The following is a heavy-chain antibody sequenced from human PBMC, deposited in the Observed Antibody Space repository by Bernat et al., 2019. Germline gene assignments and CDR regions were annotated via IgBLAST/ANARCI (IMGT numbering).Heavy chain of an antibody. V-gene: IGHV4-34*01. Sequence: QVQLQQWGAGLLEPSETLSLTCAVYGGSFSGYYCTWIRLPPGKGLEWIGSIYYSGSTYYNPSLKSRVTISVDTSKNQFSLKLSSVTAADTAVYYCARGGYSGSYSYWGQGTLVTVSS. D-gene: IGHD1-26*01. CDR1: GGSFSGYY. J-gene: IGHJ4*02. CDR2: IYYSGST. CDR3: ARGGYSGSYSY.